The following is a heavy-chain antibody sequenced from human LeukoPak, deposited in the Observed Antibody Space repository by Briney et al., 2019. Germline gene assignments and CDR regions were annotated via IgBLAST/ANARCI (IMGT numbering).Heavy chain of an antibody. D-gene: IGHD2-8*01. CDR1: GYTFTSYD. J-gene: IGHJ4*02. Sequence: ASVKVSCKASGYTFTSYDINWVRQATGQGLEWMGWMNPNSGITGYAQKFQGRVTMTRNTSISTAYMELSSLRSEDTAVYYCARGVRGGVVLMGAPRTYYFDYWGQGTLVTVSS. V-gene: IGHV1-8*01. CDR3: ARGVRGGVVLMGAPRTYYFDY. CDR2: MNPNSGIT.